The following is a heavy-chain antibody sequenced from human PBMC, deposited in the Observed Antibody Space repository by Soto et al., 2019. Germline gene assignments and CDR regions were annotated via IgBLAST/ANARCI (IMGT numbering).Heavy chain of an antibody. CDR2: ISTSGGRP. D-gene: IGHD3-16*02. Sequence: EVQLLESGGGLVQPGGSLRLSCTASGITFSNYAMSWVRQAPRKGLEWVSSISTSGGRPYYADSVKGRFTLSTDNAKDTRYLQVNRLRGEDTAVYYCAKDPDRYDYVWGTYRYIDHWGQGTLVSGSS. J-gene: IGHJ4*02. CDR1: GITFSNYA. V-gene: IGHV3-23*01. CDR3: AKDPDRYDYVWGTYRYIDH.